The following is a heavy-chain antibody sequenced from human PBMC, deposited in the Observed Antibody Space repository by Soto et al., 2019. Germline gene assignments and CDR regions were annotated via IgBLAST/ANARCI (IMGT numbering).Heavy chain of an antibody. CDR3: AGAYSSSLVIDY. J-gene: IGHJ4*02. Sequence: SGATLVNPTQTLTLTCTFSGFSLSTSGVGVGWISQPPGKALEWLALIYWDDDKRYSPSLKSRLTITKDTSKNQVVLTMTNMDPVDTATYYCAGAYSSSLVIDYWGQGTLVTVSS. CDR2: IYWDDDK. CDR1: GFSLSTSGVG. D-gene: IGHD6-6*01. V-gene: IGHV2-5*02.